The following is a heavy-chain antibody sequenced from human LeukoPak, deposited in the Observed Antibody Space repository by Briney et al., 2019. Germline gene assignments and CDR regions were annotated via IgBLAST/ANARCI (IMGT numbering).Heavy chain of an antibody. D-gene: IGHD1-26*01. CDR2: IFYSGRT. J-gene: IGHJ4*02. V-gene: IGHV4-39*01. CDR3: ASKLGARTKYYFDY. Sequence: PSQTLSLTCTVSDGSISSSTYYWDWIRQPPGKGLEWFGSIFYSGRTYYNPSLKSRVTTSVDTSKNQFSLELSSVTAADTAVYYCASKLGARTKYYFDYWGRGTLVTVSS. CDR1: DGSISSSTYY.